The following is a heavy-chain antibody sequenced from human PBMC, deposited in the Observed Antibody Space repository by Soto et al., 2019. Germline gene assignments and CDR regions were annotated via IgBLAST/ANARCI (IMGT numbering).Heavy chain of an antibody. Sequence: EVQLVQSGAEVKKPGESLRISCKGSGYSLTSYWIRWVRQMPGKGLEWMGRIDPSDSYTNYSPSFQGHVTISADKSISTAYLQWSSLKASDTAMYYCARHGGSSWYVGWFDPWGQGTLVTVSS. CDR1: GYSLTSYW. J-gene: IGHJ5*02. CDR2: IDPSDSYT. V-gene: IGHV5-10-1*01. D-gene: IGHD6-13*01. CDR3: ARHGGSSWYVGWFDP.